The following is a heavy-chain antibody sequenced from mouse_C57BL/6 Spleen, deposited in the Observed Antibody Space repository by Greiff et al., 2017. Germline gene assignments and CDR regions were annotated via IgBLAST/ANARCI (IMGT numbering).Heavy chain of an antibody. Sequence: VQLQQPGAELVKPGASVTVSCKASGYTFTSYWMHWVKQRPGQGLEWIGRIHPSDSATNYNQKFKGEATLTVDKSSSTAYMQLSSLTSEDSAVYYCAIDYSNPFAYWGQGTLVTVSA. V-gene: IGHV1-74*01. J-gene: IGHJ3*01. CDR2: IHPSDSAT. CDR1: GYTFTSYW. D-gene: IGHD2-5*01. CDR3: AIDYSNPFAY.